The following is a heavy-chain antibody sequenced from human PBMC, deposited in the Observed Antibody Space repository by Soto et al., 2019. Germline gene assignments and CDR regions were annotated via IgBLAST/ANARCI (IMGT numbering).Heavy chain of an antibody. Sequence: QVQLVESGGGVVQPGRSLRLSCAASGFTFSSYAMHWVRQAPGKGLEWVAVISYDGSNKYYADSVKGRFTISRDNSKNTLYLQMNSLRAEDTAVYYCASPYCGGDCQEVDAFDIWGQGTMVTVSS. CDR3: ASPYCGGDCQEVDAFDI. V-gene: IGHV3-30-3*01. CDR1: GFTFSSYA. J-gene: IGHJ3*02. D-gene: IGHD2-21*02. CDR2: ISYDGSNK.